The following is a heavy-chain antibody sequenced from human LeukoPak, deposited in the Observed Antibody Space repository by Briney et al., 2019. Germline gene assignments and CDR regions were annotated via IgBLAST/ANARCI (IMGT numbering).Heavy chain of an antibody. CDR3: ARDRLGSSSPNWFDP. J-gene: IGHJ5*02. CDR1: VYTFTSYG. CDR2: ISAYNGNT. V-gene: IGHV1-18*01. D-gene: IGHD6-13*01. Sequence: ASVRVSCKASVYTFTSYGISWVRQAPGQGLEWMGWISAYNGNTNYAQKLQGRVTMTTDTSTSTAYMELRSLRSDDTAVYYCARDRLGSSSPNWFDPWGQGTLVTVSS.